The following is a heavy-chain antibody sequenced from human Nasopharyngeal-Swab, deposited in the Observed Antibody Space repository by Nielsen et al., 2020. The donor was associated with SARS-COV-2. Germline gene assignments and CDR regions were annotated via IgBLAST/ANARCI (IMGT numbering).Heavy chain of an antibody. D-gene: IGHD1-20*01. CDR2: IIPIFGTA. J-gene: IGHJ4*02. V-gene: IGHV1-69*01. CDR3: ARKTPGITGKSDY. Sequence: WVRQAPGQGLEWMGGIIPIFGTANYAQKFQGRVTITADESTSTAYMELSSLRSEDTAVYYCARKTPGITGKSDYWGQGTLVTVSS.